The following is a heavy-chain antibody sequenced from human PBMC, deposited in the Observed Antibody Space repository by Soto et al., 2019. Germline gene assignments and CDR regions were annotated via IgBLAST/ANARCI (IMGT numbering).Heavy chain of an antibody. J-gene: IGHJ4*02. CDR1: GFTFSSYD. D-gene: IGHD3-22*01. CDR2: IGTAGDT. V-gene: IGHV3-13*01. CDR3: ARSPRSSGYYFDY. Sequence: GGSLRLSCAASGFTFSSYDMHWVRQATGKGLEWVSAIGTAGDTYYPGSVKGRFTISRENANNSLYLQMNSLRAGDTAVYYCARSPRSSGYYFDYWGQGTLVTVSS.